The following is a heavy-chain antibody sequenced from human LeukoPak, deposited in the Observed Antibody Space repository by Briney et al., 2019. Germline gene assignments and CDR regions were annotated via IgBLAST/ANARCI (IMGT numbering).Heavy chain of an antibody. J-gene: IGHJ5*02. V-gene: IGHV4-38-2*01. CDR3: ARQEIGLRSFDP. CDR2: IYHSGST. D-gene: IGHD3/OR15-3a*01. CDR1: GYSISSGNY. Sequence: SETLSLTCSVSGYSISSGNYWGWIRLPPGKGLQWIGSIYHSGSTYYNPSLKSRVTISVDTSKNQFSLNLSSVTAADTAVYYCARQEIGLRSFDPWGQGTLVTVSS.